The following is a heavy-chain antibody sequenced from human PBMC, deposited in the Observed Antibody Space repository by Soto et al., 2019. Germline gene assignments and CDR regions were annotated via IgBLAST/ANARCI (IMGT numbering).Heavy chain of an antibody. D-gene: IGHD3-22*01. V-gene: IGHV3-23*01. CDR1: GFTFSSYA. J-gene: IGHJ4*02. CDR3: AKKPKRITMIVVVALRAYYFDY. Sequence: PGGSLRLSCAASGFTFSSYAMSWVRQAPGKGLEWVSAISGSGGSTYYAASVKGRFTISRDNSKNTLSLQMNSLTAEDTAMYYCAKKPKRITMIVVVALRAYYFDYCGQGTLVTVSS. CDR2: ISGSGGST.